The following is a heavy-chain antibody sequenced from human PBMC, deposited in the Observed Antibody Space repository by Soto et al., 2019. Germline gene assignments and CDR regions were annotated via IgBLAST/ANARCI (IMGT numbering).Heavy chain of an antibody. CDR3: ARDQRGNYYGSGSYGSSAFDI. CDR1: GYTFTSYA. Sequence: RASVKVSCKASGYTFTSYAMHWVRQAPGQRLEWMGWINAGNGNTKYSQKFQGRVTITRDTSASTAYMELSSLRSEDTAVYYCARDQRGNYYGSGSYGSSAFDIWGQGTMVTVSS. J-gene: IGHJ3*02. D-gene: IGHD3-10*01. V-gene: IGHV1-3*01. CDR2: INAGNGNT.